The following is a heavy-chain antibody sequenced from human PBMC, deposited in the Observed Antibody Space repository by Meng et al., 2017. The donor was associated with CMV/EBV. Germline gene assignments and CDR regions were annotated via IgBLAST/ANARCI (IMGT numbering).Heavy chain of an antibody. CDR3: ARTYYDFWSGYYGADAFDI. Sequence: ASVKVSCKASGYTFTGYYMHWVRQAPGQGLEWMGWINPNSGSTNYAQKFQGRVTMTRDTSISTAYMELSRLRSDDTAVYYCARTYYDFWSGYYGADAFDIWGQGTMVTVSS. CDR2: INPNSGST. V-gene: IGHV1-2*02. CDR1: GYTFTGYY. D-gene: IGHD3-3*01. J-gene: IGHJ3*02.